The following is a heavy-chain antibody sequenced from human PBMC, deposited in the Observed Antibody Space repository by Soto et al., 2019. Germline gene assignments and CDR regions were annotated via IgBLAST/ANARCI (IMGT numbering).Heavy chain of an antibody. CDR1: GFTFDDYA. J-gene: IGHJ6*02. CDR3: AKDPGNGMDV. CDR2: ISWNSGSI. Sequence: LRLSCAASGFTFDDYAMHWVRQAPGKGLEWVSGISWNSGSIGYADSVKGRFTISRDNAKNSLYLQMNSLRAEDTALYYCAKDPGNGMDVWGQGTTVTVSS. V-gene: IGHV3-9*01.